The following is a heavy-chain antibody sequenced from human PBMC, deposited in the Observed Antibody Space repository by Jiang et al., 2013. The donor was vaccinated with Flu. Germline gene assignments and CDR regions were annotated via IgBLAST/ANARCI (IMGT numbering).Heavy chain of an antibody. V-gene: IGHV3-15*07. CDR2: IKSKSYGGTT. Sequence: VQLLESGGGLVKPGGSLRVSCAASGFSFTNAWMNWVRQAPGKGLEWVGRIKSKSYGGTTDYAAPVKGRFITSRDDSTNAVFLQMNGLRTEDTAVYYCTTDGPFALRGDPPDYHYGMDVWGQGTTVTVSS. D-gene: IGHD3-10*01. CDR3: TTDGPFALRGDPPDYHYGMDV. CDR1: GFSFTNAW. J-gene: IGHJ6*02.